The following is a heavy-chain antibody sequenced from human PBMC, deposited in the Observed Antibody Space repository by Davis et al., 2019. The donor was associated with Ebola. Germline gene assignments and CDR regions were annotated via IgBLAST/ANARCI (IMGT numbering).Heavy chain of an antibody. CDR1: GYSFTSYW. J-gene: IGHJ3*02. V-gene: IGHV5-51*01. D-gene: IGHD3-3*01. Sequence: GESLKISCTGSGYSFTSYWIGWVRQMPGKGLEWMGIIYPGDSDTRYSPSFQGQVTISADKSISTAYLQWSSLKASDTAMYYCARRTAYDFWSGYIAFDIWGQGTMVTVSS. CDR2: IYPGDSDT. CDR3: ARRTAYDFWSGYIAFDI.